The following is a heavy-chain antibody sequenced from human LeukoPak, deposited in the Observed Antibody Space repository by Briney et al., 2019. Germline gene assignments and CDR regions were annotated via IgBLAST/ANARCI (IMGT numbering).Heavy chain of an antibody. J-gene: IGHJ3*02. CDR2: INPNSGGT. Sequence: ASVKVSCKASGYTFTGYYMHWVRQAPGQGLEWMGWINPNSGGTSYAQKFQGRVTMTRDTSTSTVYMELSSLRSEDTAVYYCAREITMIVVVINVRAFDIWGQGTMVTVSS. CDR3: AREITMIVVVINVRAFDI. CDR1: GYTFTGYY. V-gene: IGHV1-2*02. D-gene: IGHD3-22*01.